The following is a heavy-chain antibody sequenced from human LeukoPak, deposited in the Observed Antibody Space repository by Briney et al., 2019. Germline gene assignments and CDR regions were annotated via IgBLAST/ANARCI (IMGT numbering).Heavy chain of an antibody. J-gene: IGHJ4*02. Sequence: ASVKVSCKASGYTFTSYGISWVRQAPGQGLEWMGWISAYNGNTNYAQKLQGRVTMTTDTSTSTAYMELRSLRSDDTAVYYCARDVGRGYSGYEGLDYWGQGTLVTVSS. CDR3: ARDVGRGYSGYEGLDY. D-gene: IGHD5-12*01. CDR1: GYTFTSYG. V-gene: IGHV1-18*01. CDR2: ISAYNGNT.